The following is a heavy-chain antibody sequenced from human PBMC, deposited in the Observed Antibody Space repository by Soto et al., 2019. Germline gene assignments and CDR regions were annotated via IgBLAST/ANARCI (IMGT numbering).Heavy chain of an antibody. V-gene: IGHV4-59*01. Sequence: SETLSLTCTVSGGSISSYYWSWIRQPPGKGLEWIGYIYYSGSTNYNPSLSSRVTISVDTSKNQFSLKLSSVTAADTAVYYCARENYDILTGSYIGFDYWGQGTLVTVSS. CDR2: IYYSGST. J-gene: IGHJ4*02. CDR1: GGSISSYY. D-gene: IGHD3-9*01. CDR3: ARENYDILTGSYIGFDY.